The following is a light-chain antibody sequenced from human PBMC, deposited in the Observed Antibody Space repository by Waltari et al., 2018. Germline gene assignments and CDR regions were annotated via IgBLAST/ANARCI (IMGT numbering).Light chain of an antibody. J-gene: IGLJ1*01. Sequence: SYQLRQPPSVSVSPGQTATITCSGTALPKQYAYWYQQKPGQAPVLVIYKDTERPSGIPERFSGSKSGTTVTLTISGVQAEDEADYYCQSADSSGTYYVFGTGTKVTVL. CDR2: KDT. CDR1: ALPKQY. CDR3: QSADSSGTYYV. V-gene: IGLV3-25*03.